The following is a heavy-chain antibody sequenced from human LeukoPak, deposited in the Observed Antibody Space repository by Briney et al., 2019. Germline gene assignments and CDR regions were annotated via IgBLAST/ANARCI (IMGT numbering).Heavy chain of an antibody. Sequence: GGSLRLSCVASGSTLSSHNINWVRQAPGKGLEWVSHISSGGSVTYYGDSVKGRITISRDNAKNSVSLYMNSLRAEDSAVYYCARPGITAFDIWGQGTMVTVSS. CDR3: ARPGITAFDI. CDR1: GSTLSSHN. D-gene: IGHD3-10*01. CDR2: ISSGGSVT. V-gene: IGHV3-48*01. J-gene: IGHJ3*02.